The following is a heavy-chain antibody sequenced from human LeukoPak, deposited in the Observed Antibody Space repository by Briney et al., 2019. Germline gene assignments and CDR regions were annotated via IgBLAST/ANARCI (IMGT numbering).Heavy chain of an antibody. CDR2: IKSKSDGGTI. V-gene: IGHV3-15*01. CDR1: GFTFSGAW. D-gene: IGHD2-15*01. Sequence: GGSLRLSCVGSGFTFSGAWMSWVRQAPGKGLEWVGRIKSKSDGGTIDYAEPVKGRFTISRDDSRNTLYLQMNSLKTEDTAVYYCTTRRQDGWWGQGTLVTVS. CDR3: TTRRQDGW. J-gene: IGHJ4*02.